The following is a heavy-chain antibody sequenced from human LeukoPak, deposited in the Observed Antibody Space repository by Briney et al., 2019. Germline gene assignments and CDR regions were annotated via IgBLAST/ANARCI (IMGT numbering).Heavy chain of an antibody. D-gene: IGHD2-15*01. CDR1: VGTFSSYA. J-gene: IGHJ6*02. V-gene: IGHV1-69*13. CDR2: IIPIFGTA. Sequence: SVKVSCKASVGTFSSYAISWVRQAPGQGLEWMGGIIPIFGTANYAQKFQGRVTITADGSTSTAYMELSSLRSEDTAVYYCARGGRDCSGGSCYPYDYYGMDVWGQGTTATVSS. CDR3: ARGGRDCSGGSCYPYDYYGMDV.